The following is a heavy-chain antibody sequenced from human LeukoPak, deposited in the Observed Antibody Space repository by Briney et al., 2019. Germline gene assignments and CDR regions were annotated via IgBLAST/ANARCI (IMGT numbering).Heavy chain of an antibody. CDR1: GFTFSSYA. Sequence: GGSLRLSCAASGFTFSSYAMHWVRQAPGKGLEWVAVISYDGSNKYYADSVKGRFTISRDNAKNSLYLQMNSLRAEDTAVCYCAELGITMIGGVWGKGTTVTISS. CDR3: AELGITMIGGV. V-gene: IGHV3-30*04. D-gene: IGHD3-10*02. J-gene: IGHJ6*04. CDR2: ISYDGSNK.